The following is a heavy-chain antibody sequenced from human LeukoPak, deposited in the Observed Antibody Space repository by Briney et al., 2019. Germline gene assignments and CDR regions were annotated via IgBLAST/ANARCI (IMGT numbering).Heavy chain of an antibody. D-gene: IGHD5-12*01. J-gene: IGHJ6*02. V-gene: IGHV3-64*01. CDR1: GFTFSSYA. CDR2: ISSNGGST. Sequence: PGGSLRLSCAASGFTFSSYAMHWVRQAPGKGLEYVSVISSNGGSTYYANSVKGRFTISRDNSKNTLYLQMGSLRAEDMAVYYCARDVEMGEVATIEEAYYYYGMDVWGQGTTVTVSS. CDR3: ARDVEMGEVATIEEAYYYYGMDV.